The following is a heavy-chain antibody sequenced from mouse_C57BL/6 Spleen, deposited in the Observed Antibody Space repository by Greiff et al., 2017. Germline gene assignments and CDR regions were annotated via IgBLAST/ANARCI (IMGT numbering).Heavy chain of an antibody. CDR2: IRLKSDTYAT. V-gene: IGHV6-3*01. Sequence: EVKLMESGGGLVQPGGSMKLSCVASGFTFSNYWMNWVRQSPEKGLEWVAQIRLKSDTYATHYAESVKGRFTISRDDSKSSVYLQMNNLRAADTGIYYCTGFSMDYWGQGTSVTVSS. CDR3: TGFSMDY. CDR1: GFTFSNYW. J-gene: IGHJ4*01.